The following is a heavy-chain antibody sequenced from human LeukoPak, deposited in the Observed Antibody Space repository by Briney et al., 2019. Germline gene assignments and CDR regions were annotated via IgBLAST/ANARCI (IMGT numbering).Heavy chain of an antibody. V-gene: IGHV3-74*01. D-gene: IGHD3-22*01. J-gene: IGHJ4*02. Sequence: GGSLRLSCTASGFSFSGHWMHWARQLPGKGLVWVSRISPTGSTTSYADSVKGRFTVSRDNAKNTLYLQVNSLRAEDTAVYYCAPPAMIVVVIDHWGQGTLVTVSS. CDR1: GFSFSGHW. CDR3: APPAMIVVVIDH. CDR2: ISPTGSTT.